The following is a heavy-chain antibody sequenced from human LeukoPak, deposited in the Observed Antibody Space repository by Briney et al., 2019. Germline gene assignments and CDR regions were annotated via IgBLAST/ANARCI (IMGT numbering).Heavy chain of an antibody. D-gene: IGHD4-17*01. Sequence: SETLSLTCTVSGYSISSGYYWGWIRQPPGKGLEWIGNIFSAGRINYNPSLESRVTIAVDMSKNHFSLKLSSVTAADTAVYYCATAGDYDGGLFDYWGQGILVTVSS. CDR1: GYSISSGYY. J-gene: IGHJ4*02. CDR3: ATAGDYDGGLFDY. V-gene: IGHV4-38-2*02. CDR2: IFSAGRI.